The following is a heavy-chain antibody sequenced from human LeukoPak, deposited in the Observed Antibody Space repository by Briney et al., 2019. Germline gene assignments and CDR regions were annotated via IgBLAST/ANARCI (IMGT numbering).Heavy chain of an antibody. CDR2: INAGNGNT. D-gene: IGHD3-16*01. Sequence: ASVKVSCKASGYTFTSYAMHWVRQAPGQRLEWMGWINAGNGNTKYSQKFQGRVTITRDTSASTAYMELSSLRSEDTAVYYCARDGVTPDAFDIWGQGTMVTVSS. CDR1: GYTFTSYA. CDR3: ARDGVTPDAFDI. V-gene: IGHV1-3*01. J-gene: IGHJ3*02.